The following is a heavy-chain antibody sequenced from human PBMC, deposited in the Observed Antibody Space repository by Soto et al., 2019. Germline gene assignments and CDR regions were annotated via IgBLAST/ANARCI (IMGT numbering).Heavy chain of an antibody. V-gene: IGHV3-48*02. CDR3: ARPEYSSSSYGMDV. CDR1: GFTFSSYS. CDR2: ISSSSSTI. J-gene: IGHJ6*02. D-gene: IGHD6-6*01. Sequence: PGGSLRLSCASSGFTFSSYSMNLVRQAPGKGLEWVSYISSSSSTIYYADSVKGRFTISRDNAKNSLYLQMNSLRDEDTAVYYCARPEYSSSSYGMDVWGQGTTVTVS.